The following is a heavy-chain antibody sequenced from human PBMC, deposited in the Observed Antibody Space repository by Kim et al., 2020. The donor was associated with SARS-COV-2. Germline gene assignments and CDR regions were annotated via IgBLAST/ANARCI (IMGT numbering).Heavy chain of an antibody. Sequence: ASVKVSCKASGYTFTGYYMNWVRQAPGQGLEWMGRINPNTGGTNYAQKFQGRVTMTRDTSISTAYMELSRLRSDDTAVYYCARCLATGGGKKVYYFDYWGQGTLVTVSS. CDR2: INPNTGGT. V-gene: IGHV1-2*06. CDR1: GYTFTGYY. J-gene: IGHJ4*02. D-gene: IGHD3-16*01. CDR3: ARCLATGGGKKVYYFDY.